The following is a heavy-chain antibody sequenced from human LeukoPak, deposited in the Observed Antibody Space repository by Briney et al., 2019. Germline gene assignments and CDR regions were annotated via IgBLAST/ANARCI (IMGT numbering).Heavy chain of an antibody. CDR3: ARDGVVTGVFDY. J-gene: IGHJ4*02. CDR1: GGSISSGGYY. D-gene: IGHD4-23*01. CDR2: IYYSGST. Sequence: SQTLSLTCTVSGGSISSGGYYWSWIRQHPGKGLEWIGYIYYSGSTYYNPSLKSRVTISVDTSKNQFSLKLSSVTAADTAVYYCARDGVVTGVFDYWGQGTLFTVSS. V-gene: IGHV4-30-4*08.